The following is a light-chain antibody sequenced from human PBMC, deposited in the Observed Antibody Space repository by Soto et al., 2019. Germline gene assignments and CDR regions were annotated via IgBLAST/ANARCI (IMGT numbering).Light chain of an antibody. CDR2: DAS. Sequence: EIVLTQSPATLSLSPGERATLSCRASQSVSSYLAWCQQKPGQAPRLLIYDASNRATGIPARFSGSGSGTDFTLTISSLEPEDFAVYYCQQRSNWPITFGQGTRLENK. CDR1: QSVSSY. V-gene: IGKV3-11*01. J-gene: IGKJ5*01. CDR3: QQRSNWPIT.